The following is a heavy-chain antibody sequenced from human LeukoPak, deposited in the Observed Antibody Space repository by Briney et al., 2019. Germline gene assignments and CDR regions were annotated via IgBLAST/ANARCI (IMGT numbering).Heavy chain of an antibody. CDR1: GGSISSYY. CDR3: ARSSRQSYFDY. J-gene: IGHJ4*02. CDR2: IYYSGST. D-gene: IGHD6-19*01. V-gene: IGHV4-59*01. Sequence: SETLSLTGTVSGGSISSYYWSWIRQPPGKGLEWIGYIYYSGSTNYNPSLKSRVTISVDTSKNQFSLKLSSVTAADTAVYYCARSSRQSYFDYWGQGTLVTVSS.